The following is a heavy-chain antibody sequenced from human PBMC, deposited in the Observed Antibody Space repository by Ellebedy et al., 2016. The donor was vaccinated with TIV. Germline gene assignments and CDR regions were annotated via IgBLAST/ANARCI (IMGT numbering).Heavy chain of an antibody. CDR2: VSGSGSNT. D-gene: IGHD1-26*01. Sequence: PGGSLRLSCAASGFTFTSYAMGWVRQAPGKGLAWVSTVSGSGSNTYYADSVKGRFTISRDNSKNTLYLQMNSLRAEDTAVYYWAKATSGSYNYFDYWGQGTLVTVSS. V-gene: IGHV3-23*01. CDR3: AKATSGSYNYFDY. J-gene: IGHJ4*02. CDR1: GFTFTSYA.